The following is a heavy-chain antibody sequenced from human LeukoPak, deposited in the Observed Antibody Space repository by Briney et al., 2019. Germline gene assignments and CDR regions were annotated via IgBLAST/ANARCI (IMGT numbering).Heavy chain of an antibody. CDR3: ARGGHRQKEF. J-gene: IGHJ4*02. CDR2: IKPDGSDR. V-gene: IGHV3-7*01. Sequence: GGYLRLSCAASGFTFSNYWTTWVRQSPGKGLEWVAIIKPDGSDRYSVDSEKGRFTVSRDNAKNSLYLQMSSLRAEDTAVYYCARGGHRQKEFWGQGTLVTVSS. CDR1: GFTFSNYW. D-gene: IGHD3-10*01.